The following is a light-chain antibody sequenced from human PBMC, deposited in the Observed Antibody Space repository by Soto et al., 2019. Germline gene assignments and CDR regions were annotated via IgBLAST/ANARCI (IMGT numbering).Light chain of an antibody. CDR1: QSLLYNVNNKNY. Sequence: DIVMTQSPDSLAVSLGERATIKCTSGQSLLYNVNNKNYLGWYQQKAGQPPKLLLYWASYRESGVPDRFSGSGSGTDFALTISSLQAEDVAVYYCQQYYDTPWTFGQGTKVDIK. J-gene: IGKJ1*01. CDR2: WAS. CDR3: QQYYDTPWT. V-gene: IGKV4-1*01.